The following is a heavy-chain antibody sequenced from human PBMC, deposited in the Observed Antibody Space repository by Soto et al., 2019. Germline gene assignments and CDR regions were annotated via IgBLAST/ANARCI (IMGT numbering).Heavy chain of an antibody. D-gene: IGHD6-13*01. CDR2: IYPGDSDT. J-gene: IGHJ4*02. CDR3: ARLLFSSSWYVLGY. CDR1: GYIFSKSW. V-gene: IGHV5-51*01. Sequence: GEALKISRKGSGYIFSKSWIGRVRQMPGKGLEWLGIIYPGDSDTRYSPSFQGQVTISVDKSISTAYLQWSSLKASDSAMYYCARLLFSSSWYVLGYWGQGTLVTVSS.